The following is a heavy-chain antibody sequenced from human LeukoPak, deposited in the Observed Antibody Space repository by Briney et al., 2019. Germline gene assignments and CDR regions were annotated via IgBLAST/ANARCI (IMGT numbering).Heavy chain of an antibody. CDR2: IYYSGST. CDR1: GGSISSSSYY. Sequence: SETLSLTCTVSGGSISSSSYYWGWVRQPPGKGLEWIGSIYYSGSTYYNPSLKSRVTISVGTSKNQFSLKLSSVTAADTAVYYCARVKPDILVPDYWGQGTLVTVSS. J-gene: IGHJ4*02. D-gene: IGHD2-2*01. V-gene: IGHV4-39*01. CDR3: ARVKPDILVPDY.